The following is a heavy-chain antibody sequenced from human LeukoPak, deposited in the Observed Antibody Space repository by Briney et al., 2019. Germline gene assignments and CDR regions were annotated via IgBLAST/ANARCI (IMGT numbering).Heavy chain of an antibody. CDR1: GFTFSSYA. D-gene: IGHD3-22*01. CDR3: ARDHPDSRESTYFGY. J-gene: IGHJ4*02. Sequence: GGSLRLSCAASGFTFSSYAMHWVRQAPGKGLEWVAVISYDGSNKYYADSVKGRFTISRDNSKNTLYLQMNSLRAEDTAVYYCARDHPDSRESTYFGYWGQGTLVTVSS. V-gene: IGHV3-30*04. CDR2: ISYDGSNK.